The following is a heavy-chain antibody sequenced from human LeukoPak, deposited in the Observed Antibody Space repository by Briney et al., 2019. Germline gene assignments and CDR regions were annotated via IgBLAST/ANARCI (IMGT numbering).Heavy chain of an antibody. D-gene: IGHD3-10*01. CDR3: SRPAGD. J-gene: IGHJ4*02. CDR1: GYRFPSYW. Sequence: GGSLKTSCQGPGYRFPSYWIGRVRQMPGKGLEWMGIIYPRDSETRYSPSVQGQITISADKSISTAYLQWSSLKAAGTARCYDSRPAGDWGQGTLVTASS. V-gene: IGHV5-51*01. CDR2: IYPRDSET.